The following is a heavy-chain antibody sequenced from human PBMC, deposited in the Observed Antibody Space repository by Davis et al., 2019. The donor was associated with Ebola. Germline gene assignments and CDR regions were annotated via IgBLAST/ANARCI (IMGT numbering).Heavy chain of an antibody. CDR1: GFTFDDYA. D-gene: IGHD6-13*01. CDR3: AKALYSSSWYSFDY. Sequence: GGSLRLSCAASGFTFDDYAMHWVRQAPGKGLEWVSGISWNSGSIGYADSVKGRFTISRDNAKNSLYLQMNSLRAEDTALYYCAKALYSSSWYSFDYWGQGTLVTVSS. V-gene: IGHV3-9*01. J-gene: IGHJ4*02. CDR2: ISWNSGSI.